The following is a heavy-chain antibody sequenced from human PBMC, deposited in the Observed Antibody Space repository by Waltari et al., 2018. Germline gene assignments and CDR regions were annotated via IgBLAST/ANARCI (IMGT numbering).Heavy chain of an antibody. J-gene: IGHJ4*02. Sequence: QVQLVQSGAEVKKPGASVKVSCKASGYTFTSYAMHWVRQAPGQRLEWMGWINAGNGNTKYSQKCQGRVTITRDTSASTAYMELSSLRSEDTAVYYCARGIAVAGTMYYFDYWGQGTLVTVSS. CDR3: ARGIAVAGTMYYFDY. CDR2: INAGNGNT. D-gene: IGHD6-19*01. V-gene: IGHV1-3*01. CDR1: GYTFTSYA.